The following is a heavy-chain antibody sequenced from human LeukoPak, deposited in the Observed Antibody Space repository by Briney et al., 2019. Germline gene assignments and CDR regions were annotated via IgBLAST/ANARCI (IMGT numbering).Heavy chain of an antibody. CDR3: ARGHDCSTSCYAEFYYYYGMDV. Sequence: GRSLRLSCAASGFTCSSYGMHWVRQAPGKGLEWVAVISYDGSNKYYADSVKGRFTISRDNSKNTLYLQMNSLRAEDTAVYYCARGHDCSTSCYAEFYYYYGMDVWGQGTTVTVSS. V-gene: IGHV3-30*03. CDR1: GFTCSSYG. CDR2: ISYDGSNK. D-gene: IGHD2-2*01. J-gene: IGHJ6*02.